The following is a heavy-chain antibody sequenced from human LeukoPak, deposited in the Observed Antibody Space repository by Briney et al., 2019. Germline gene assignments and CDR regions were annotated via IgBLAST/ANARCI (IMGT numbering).Heavy chain of an antibody. CDR1: GGSVTNSSGYY. D-gene: IGHD2-21*02. J-gene: IGHJ3*02. Sequence: SETLSLTCSVSGGSVTNSSGYYWAWIRQPPGKGLEWIGSFYYRGDTYYNLSLKSRLTISVDTSKNQFSLKMSSVTATDTAIYYCARRRGDPGAFDIWGQGTQVTVSS. V-gene: IGHV4-39*01. CDR3: ARRRGDPGAFDI. CDR2: FYYRGDT.